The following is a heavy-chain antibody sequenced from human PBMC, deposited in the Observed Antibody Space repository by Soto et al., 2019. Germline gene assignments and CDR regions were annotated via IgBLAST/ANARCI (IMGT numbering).Heavy chain of an antibody. V-gene: IGHV3-74*01. Sequence: LSSAGSGCSVSDDWMQWLRLAPGKGLMWVSRINSDGSSTTYADSVKGRFTISRDNAKNTLYLQMKSLRAEDTAVYYCAIGPASVALAGIYADCWGQGTTVSAS. CDR2: INSDGSST. D-gene: IGHD6-19*01. CDR3: AIGPASVALAGIYADC. CDR1: GCSVSDDW. J-gene: IGHJ6*02.